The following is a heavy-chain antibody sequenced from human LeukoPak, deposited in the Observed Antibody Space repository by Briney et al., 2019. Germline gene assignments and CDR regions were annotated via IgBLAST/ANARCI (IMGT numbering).Heavy chain of an antibody. J-gene: IGHJ4*02. V-gene: IGHV5-51*01. D-gene: IGHD3-22*01. CDR1: GYSFASYW. CDR3: ARGYYYDSSGYQGGFDS. CDR2: IYPGDPDT. Sequence: GESLKISCKGSGYSFASYWIGWVRQMPGKGLEWMGIIYPGDPDTRYSPSFQGQVTISADKSISTAYLQWSSLKASDTAMYYCARGYYYDSSGYQGGFDSWGQGTLVTVSS.